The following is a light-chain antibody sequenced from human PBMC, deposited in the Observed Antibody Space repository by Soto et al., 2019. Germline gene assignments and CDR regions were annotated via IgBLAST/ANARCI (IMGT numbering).Light chain of an antibody. CDR2: DAS. Sequence: DIQMTQSPSTLSASVGDRVTITCRASQSISSWLAWYQQKPGKAPKLLIYDASRLESGVPSRFSGSGSGTEFTLTLSSLQPDDFATYYCQQYNSYPSFGPGTKVDIK. CDR3: QQYNSYPS. V-gene: IGKV1-5*01. J-gene: IGKJ3*01. CDR1: QSISSW.